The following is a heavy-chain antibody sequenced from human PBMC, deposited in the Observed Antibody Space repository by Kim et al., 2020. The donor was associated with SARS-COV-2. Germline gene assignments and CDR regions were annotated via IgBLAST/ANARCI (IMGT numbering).Heavy chain of an antibody. CDR2: INQDGSEK. V-gene: IGHV3-7*01. CDR3: AREIYNWNDY. D-gene: IGHD1-20*01. J-gene: IGHJ4*02. CDR1: GFNFNWRW. Sequence: GGSLRLSCAASGFNFNWRWMTWARQAPGQGLEWVANINQDGSEKLYVDSVKGRFTISRDNAKSLVYLQMNSLKVDDTGVYYCAREIYNWNDYWGQGTQV.